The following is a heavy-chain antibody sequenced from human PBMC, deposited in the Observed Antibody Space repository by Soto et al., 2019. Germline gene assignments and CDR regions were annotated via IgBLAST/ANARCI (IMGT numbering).Heavy chain of an antibody. CDR2: IFWDDDK. V-gene: IGHV2-5*02. CDR3: EHSVVAGGWFDP. Sequence: QITLKESGPTLVKPTQTLTLTCTFSGFSLSTSRVGVGWIRQPPGKALEWLALIFWDDDKHYSPSLKSRLTINKDTSNTEVVITMTNVDTVDTATYCGEHSVVAGGWFDPWGQGILVTVSS. J-gene: IGHJ5*02. CDR1: GFSLSTSRVG. D-gene: IGHD6-19*01.